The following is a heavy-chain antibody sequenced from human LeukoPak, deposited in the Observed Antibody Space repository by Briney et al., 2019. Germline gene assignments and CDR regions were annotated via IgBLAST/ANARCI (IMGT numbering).Heavy chain of an antibody. Sequence: QPGGSLRLSCAASGFTFSRYWMSWVRQAPGKGLDWVASIKQDGSEKYYVDSVKGRFTISRDNAKNSLHLHMDSLRADDTAVYYCARSPLAAALLPIDYWGQGTLVTVS. V-gene: IGHV3-7*01. CDR2: IKQDGSEK. CDR1: GFTFSRYW. D-gene: IGHD6-13*01. J-gene: IGHJ4*02. CDR3: ARSPLAAALLPIDY.